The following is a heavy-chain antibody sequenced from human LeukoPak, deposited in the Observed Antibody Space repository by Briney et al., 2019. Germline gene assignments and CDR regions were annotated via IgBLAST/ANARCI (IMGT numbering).Heavy chain of an antibody. V-gene: IGHV1-18*01. Sequence: ASVKVSCKASDYSFTSCGISWVRQAPGQGLEWMGWISAYNGNTNYAQKFQGRVIMTADASTNTAYMELRSLRSDDTAVYYCARDLFEGRAVVSIGTYFDYWGQGTLVTVSS. J-gene: IGHJ4*02. CDR2: ISAYNGNT. CDR1: DYSFTSCG. D-gene: IGHD3-22*01. CDR3: ARDLFEGRAVVSIGTYFDY.